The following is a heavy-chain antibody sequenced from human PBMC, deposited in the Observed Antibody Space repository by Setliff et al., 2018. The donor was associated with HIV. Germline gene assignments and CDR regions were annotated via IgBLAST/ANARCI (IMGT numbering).Heavy chain of an antibody. J-gene: IGHJ4*02. Sequence: ASVKVSCKASGYTFTDYYMHWVQQAPAKGLEWMGRVDPKNGDTIYAEKLRGRVTITADTSTDTAYMELGGLRSEDTAIYYCATLDYYGSATYNLALHYWGQGTLVTVSS. D-gene: IGHD3-10*01. V-gene: IGHV1-69-2*01. CDR1: GYTFTDYY. CDR3: ATLDYYGSATYNLALHY. CDR2: VDPKNGDT.